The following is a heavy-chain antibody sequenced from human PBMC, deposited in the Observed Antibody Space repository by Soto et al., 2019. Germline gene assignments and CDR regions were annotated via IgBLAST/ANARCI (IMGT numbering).Heavy chain of an antibody. V-gene: IGHV3-64*01. D-gene: IGHD3-22*01. Sequence: EVQLVESGGGLVQPGGSLRLSFAASGFTFSSYAMHWVRQAPGKGLEYVSAISSYGGSTYYATSVKGRFTISRDNSKNTLYLQMGSLRAEDMAVYYCARDPDSSGYYYFDYWGQGTLVTVSS. CDR3: ARDPDSSGYYYFDY. CDR2: ISSYGGST. CDR1: GFTFSSYA. J-gene: IGHJ4*02.